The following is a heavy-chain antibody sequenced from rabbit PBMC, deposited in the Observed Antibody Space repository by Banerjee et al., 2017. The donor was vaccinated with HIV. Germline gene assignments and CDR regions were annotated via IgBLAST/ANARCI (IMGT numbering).Heavy chain of an antibody. CDR1: GFSFSSNEY. Sequence: QSLEESGGDLVKPGASLTLTCTASGFSFSSNEYMCWVRQAPGKGLEWISCIAGDSSGFTYSATWAKGRFTCSKTSSTTVTLQMTSLTVADTATYFCARAGEGGDGYLNLWGPGTLVTVS. CDR2: IAGDSSGFT. J-gene: IGHJ4*01. D-gene: IGHD5-1*01. V-gene: IGHV1S40*01. CDR3: ARAGEGGDGYLNL.